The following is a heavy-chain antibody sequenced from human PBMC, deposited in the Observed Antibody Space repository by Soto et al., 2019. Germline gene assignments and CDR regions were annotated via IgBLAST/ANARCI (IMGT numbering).Heavy chain of an antibody. J-gene: IGHJ6*02. V-gene: IGHV1-2*02. CDR1: GYTFTGYF. D-gene: IGHD1-26*01. Sequence: QVQLVQSGAEVRKPGASVKVSCKASGYTFTGYFMHWVRQAPGQGLEWMGWINSKSGGTNYAQKFKGRVTMTRDTSISTAYMELSRLRSDDTAVYYCARSSGSYSYYGMDVWGQGTTVTVSS. CDR2: INSKSGGT. CDR3: ARSSGSYSYYGMDV.